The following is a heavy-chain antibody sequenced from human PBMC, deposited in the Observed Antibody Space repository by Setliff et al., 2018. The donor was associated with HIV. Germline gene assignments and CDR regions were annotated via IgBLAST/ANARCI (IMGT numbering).Heavy chain of an antibody. V-gene: IGHV4-4*07. D-gene: IGHD3-10*01. CDR3: ARDRHSSGLGGYGP. Sequence: TLSLTCTISGGSFGVYRWSWIRQSAGRGLEWIGRIDSSGTTDYKPSLKGRVAISVDTSRNQFSLRVTSVTAADTAVYFCARDRHSSGLGGYGPWGPGILVTVSS. CDR1: GGSFGVYR. J-gene: IGHJ5*02. CDR2: IDSSGTT.